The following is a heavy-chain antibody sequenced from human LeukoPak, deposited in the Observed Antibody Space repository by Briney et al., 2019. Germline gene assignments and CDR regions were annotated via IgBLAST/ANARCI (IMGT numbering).Heavy chain of an antibody. CDR3: ARRAGAYSHPYDY. CDR1: GFTVSSNS. V-gene: IGHV3-53*01. Sequence: GGSLRLSGTVSGFTVSSNSMSWVRQAPGKGLEWVSFIYSDNTHYSDSVKGRFTISRDNSKNTLYLQMNSLRAEDTAVYYCARRAGAYSHPYDYWGQGTLVTVSS. D-gene: IGHD4/OR15-4a*01. CDR2: IYSDNT. J-gene: IGHJ4*02.